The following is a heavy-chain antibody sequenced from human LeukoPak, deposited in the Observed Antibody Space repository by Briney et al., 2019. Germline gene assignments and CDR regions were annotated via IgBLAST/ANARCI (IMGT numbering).Heavy chain of an antibody. CDR3: ARSLDSSGYVYYFDY. D-gene: IGHD3-22*01. CDR2: INWNGGST. J-gene: IGHJ4*02. Sequence: AGGSLRLSCAASGFTFSSYGMSWVRQAPGKGLEWVSGINWNGGSTGYADSVKGRFTISRDNAKNSLYLQMNSLRAEDTALYHCARSLDSSGYVYYFDYWGQGTLVTVSS. V-gene: IGHV3-20*01. CDR1: GFTFSSYG.